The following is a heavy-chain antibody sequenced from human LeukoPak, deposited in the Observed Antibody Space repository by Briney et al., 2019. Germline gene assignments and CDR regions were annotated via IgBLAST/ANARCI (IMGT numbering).Heavy chain of an antibody. D-gene: IGHD6-13*01. J-gene: IGHJ4*02. CDR2: IFHSGFT. Sequence: SETLSLTCTVSSYSISSGYYWGWIRQPPGKGLEWIGSIFHSGFTYYNPSLKSRVTISVDTSKNQFSLKLSSVTAADTAVYYCARDAYSSSRNDYWGQGTLVTVSS. CDR1: SYSISSGYY. V-gene: IGHV4-38-2*02. CDR3: ARDAYSSSRNDY.